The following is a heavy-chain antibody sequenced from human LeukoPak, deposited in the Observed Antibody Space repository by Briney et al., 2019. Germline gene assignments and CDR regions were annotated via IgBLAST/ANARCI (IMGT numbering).Heavy chain of an antibody. CDR1: GFTISSYS. CDR2: ISSSSSYI. J-gene: IGHJ4*02. V-gene: IGHV3-21*01. D-gene: IGHD3-22*01. Sequence: GGSLRLSCAASGFTISSYSMNWVRQAPGKGLEWVSSISSSSSYIYYADSVKGRFTISRDNAKNSLYLQMNSLRAEDTAVYYCARFGDYYDSSGYYGYYFDYWGQGTLVTVSS. CDR3: ARFGDYYDSSGYYGYYFDY.